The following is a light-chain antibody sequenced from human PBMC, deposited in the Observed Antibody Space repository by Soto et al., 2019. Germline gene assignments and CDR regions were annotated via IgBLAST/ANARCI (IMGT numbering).Light chain of an antibody. CDR1: SSNIGNSY. CDR2: DDN. J-gene: IGLJ3*02. Sequence: QSVLTQPPSVSAAPGQTVTVSCSGNSSNIGNSYVSWYQQFPGTAPRLLIYDDNKRPSGIRDRFSGSKSGTSATLAITGLQTGDEAVYYCGTCDSCLTNGRAVFGGGTKVTVL. CDR3: GTCDSCLTNGRAV. V-gene: IGLV1-51*01.